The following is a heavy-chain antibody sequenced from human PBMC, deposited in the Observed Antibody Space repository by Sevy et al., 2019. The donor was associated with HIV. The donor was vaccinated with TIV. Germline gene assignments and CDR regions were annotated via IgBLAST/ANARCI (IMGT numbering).Heavy chain of an antibody. D-gene: IGHD3-22*01. CDR2: MNSNSGNT. Sequence: ASVKVSCKASGYTFTSYDINWVRQATGQGLEWMGWMNSNSGNTGYAQKFQGRVTMTRNTSISTAYMELSSLRSEDTAVCYCARYYYDSSGYYDYNGMDVWGQGTTVTVSS. CDR1: GYTFTSYD. CDR3: ARYYYDSSGYYDYNGMDV. V-gene: IGHV1-8*01. J-gene: IGHJ6*02.